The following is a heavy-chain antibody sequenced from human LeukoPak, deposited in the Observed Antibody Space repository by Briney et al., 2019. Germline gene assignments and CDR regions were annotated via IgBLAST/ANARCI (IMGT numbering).Heavy chain of an antibody. D-gene: IGHD3-10*01. CDR1: GGSFSGYY. Sequence: SETLSLTCAVYGGSFSGYYWSWIRQPPGKGLEWIGEINHSGSTNYNPSLKSRVTISVDTSKNQFSLKLSSVTAADTAVYYCARHDLWFGEPRVEFFDYWGQGTLVTVSS. V-gene: IGHV4-34*01. CDR3: ARHDLWFGEPRVEFFDY. CDR2: INHSGST. J-gene: IGHJ4*02.